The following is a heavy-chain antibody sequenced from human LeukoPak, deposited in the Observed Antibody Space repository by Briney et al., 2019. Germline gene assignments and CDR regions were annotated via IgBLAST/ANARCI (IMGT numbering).Heavy chain of an antibody. J-gene: IGHJ1*01. V-gene: IGHV3-21*01. D-gene: IGHD1-26*01. CDR1: GFTFSSYS. Sequence: GGSLRLSCAASGFTFSSYSMNWVRQAPGKGLEWVSSISSSSSYIYCADSVKGRFTISRDNAKNSLYLQMNSLRAEDTAVYYCALELVGEYFQHWGQGTLVTVSS. CDR2: ISSSSSYI. CDR3: ALELVGEYFQH.